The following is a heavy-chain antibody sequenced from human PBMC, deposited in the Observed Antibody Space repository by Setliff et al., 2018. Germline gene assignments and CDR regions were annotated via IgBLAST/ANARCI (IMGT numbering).Heavy chain of an antibody. Sequence: PSETLSLTCTVSGGSISSGSNYWSWIRQPAGRGLEWIGHIDPSGNTNYHPSLKSRVTISGDTSKNQFSLKLTSVTAADTAIYYCASRRTGPGGWCDYWGQGTLVTAPQ. D-gene: IGHD6-19*01. J-gene: IGHJ4*02. CDR2: IDPSGNT. CDR3: ASRRTGPGGWCDY. CDR1: GGSISSGSNY. V-gene: IGHV4-61*09.